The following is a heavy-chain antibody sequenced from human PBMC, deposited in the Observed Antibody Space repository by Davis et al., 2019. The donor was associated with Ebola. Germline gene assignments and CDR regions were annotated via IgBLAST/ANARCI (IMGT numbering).Heavy chain of an antibody. CDR1: GGTFSSYA. CDR3: ARDQEESDSNYVNGY. Sequence: SVKVSCKASGGTFSSYAISWVRQAPGQGLEWMGGIIPIFGTANYAQKFQGRVTITADESTSTAYMELSSLRSEDTAVYYCARDQEESDSNYVNGYWGQGTLVTVSS. J-gene: IGHJ4*02. V-gene: IGHV1-69*13. CDR2: IIPIFGTA. D-gene: IGHD4-11*01.